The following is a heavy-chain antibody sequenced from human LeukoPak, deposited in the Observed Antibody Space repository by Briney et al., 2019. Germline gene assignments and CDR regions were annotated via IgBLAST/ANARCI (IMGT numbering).Heavy chain of an antibody. CDR3: ARDSDYGDFLDD. Sequence: GGSLRLSCAASGFTFSNYAMSWVRQAPGKGLEWVSSISSSSSYIYYADPVKGRFTISRDNAKNSLYLQMNSLRAEDTAVYYCARDSDYGDFLDDWGQGTLVTVSS. D-gene: IGHD4-17*01. J-gene: IGHJ4*02. V-gene: IGHV3-21*01. CDR2: ISSSSSYI. CDR1: GFTFSNYA.